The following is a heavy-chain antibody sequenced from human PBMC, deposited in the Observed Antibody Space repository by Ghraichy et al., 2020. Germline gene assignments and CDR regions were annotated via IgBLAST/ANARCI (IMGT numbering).Heavy chain of an antibody. CDR1: GFTFSRNW. V-gene: IGHV3-7*03. Sequence: GGSLRLSCVASGFTFSRNWMHWVRQAPGRGLEWVANIREDGGERYYVDSVKGRFTISRDNARNSLYLQMNSLRTEDTAVYYCGLVVPIEVTFNSGHWGQGALVTVSS. CDR2: IREDGGER. D-gene: IGHD2-21*02. CDR3: GLVVPIEVTFNSGH. J-gene: IGHJ4*02.